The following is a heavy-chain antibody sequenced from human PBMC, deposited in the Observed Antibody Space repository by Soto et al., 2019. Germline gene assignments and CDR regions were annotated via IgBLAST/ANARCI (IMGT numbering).Heavy chain of an antibody. CDR3: ARESTVVLGWFDP. J-gene: IGHJ5*02. CDR1: GGSISSGGYY. CDR2: IYYSGST. D-gene: IGHD4-17*01. Sequence: QVQLQESGPGLVKPSQTLSLTCTVSGGSISSGGYYWSWIRQPPGKGLEWIGYIYYSGSTYYNPSLKSRVTISVDTSKNQFSLKLSSVTAADTAVYYCARESTVVLGWFDPWGQGTLVTVSS. V-gene: IGHV4-31*03.